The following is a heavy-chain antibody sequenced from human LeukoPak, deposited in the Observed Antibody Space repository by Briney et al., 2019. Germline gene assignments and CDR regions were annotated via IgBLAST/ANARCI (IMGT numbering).Heavy chain of an antibody. V-gene: IGHV3-21*04. CDR2: ITASSTAI. Sequence: MSGGSLRLSCAASGFTFNTYTMNWVRQAPGKGLEWVSSITASSTAIYSADSVKGRFTISRDNSKNTLYLQMNSLRAEDTAVYYCAKDRGVDTAMALYYWGQGTVVTVSS. D-gene: IGHD5-18*01. CDR3: AKDRGVDTAMALYY. J-gene: IGHJ4*02. CDR1: GFTFNTYT.